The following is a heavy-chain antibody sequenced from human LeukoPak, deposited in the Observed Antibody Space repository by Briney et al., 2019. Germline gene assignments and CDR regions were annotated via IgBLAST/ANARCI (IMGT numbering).Heavy chain of an antibody. V-gene: IGHV3-74*01. J-gene: IGHJ4*02. CDR3: AKGGYYTQTSFDY. CDR2: INSDGSST. D-gene: IGHD3-3*01. Sequence: PGGSLRLSCAASGFTFSSYSMNWVRQAPGKGLVWVSRINSDGSSTSYADSVKGRFTISRDNAKNMLYLQMNSLRAEDTAVYYCAKGGYYTQTSFDYWGQGTLVTVSS. CDR1: GFTFSSYS.